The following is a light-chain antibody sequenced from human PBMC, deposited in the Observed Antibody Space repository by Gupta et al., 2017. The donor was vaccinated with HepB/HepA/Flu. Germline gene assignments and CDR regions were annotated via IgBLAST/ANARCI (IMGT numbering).Light chain of an antibody. Sequence: DIQVTQSPSTLSASVGDRVTITCRASQSIPGWLAWHQQKPGRAPKLLLYKVSSLQSGVLSRFSGSGSGRAFTLTINSMLPDDFATYYCQLHTTYWWTFGQGTKVEI. CDR3: QLHTTYWWT. CDR2: KVS. CDR1: QSIPGW. V-gene: IGKV1-5*03. J-gene: IGKJ1*01.